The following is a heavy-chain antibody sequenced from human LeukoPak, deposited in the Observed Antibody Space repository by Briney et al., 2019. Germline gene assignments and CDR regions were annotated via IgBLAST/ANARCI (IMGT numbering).Heavy chain of an antibody. D-gene: IGHD5-24*01. CDR2: IYYSGST. J-gene: IGHJ4*02. Sequence: SETLSLTCTVSGGSISSYYWSWIRQPPGKGLEWIGYIYYSGSTNYNPSLKSRVTISVDTSKNQFSLKLSSVTAADTAVYYCARHTSWVEMATIDYWGQGTLVTFSS. V-gene: IGHV4-59*08. CDR3: ARHTSWVEMATIDY. CDR1: GGSISSYY.